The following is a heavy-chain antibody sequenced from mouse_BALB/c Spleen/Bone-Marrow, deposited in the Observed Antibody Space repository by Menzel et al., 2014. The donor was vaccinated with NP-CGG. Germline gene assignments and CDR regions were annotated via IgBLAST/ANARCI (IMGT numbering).Heavy chain of an antibody. Sequence: EVMLVESGGGLVQPGGSLKLSCTASGFTFSSYSMSWVRQTPAKRPEWVAYISNGGGSTYYPDAVKGRFTISRDDAKNSLYLQMSRLKSEDTAMYYCTRHGEVRRFYYALDYWGQGTSVTVSS. CDR1: GFTFSSYS. D-gene: IGHD2-14*01. CDR3: TRHGEVRRFYYALDY. V-gene: IGHV5-12-2*01. J-gene: IGHJ4*01. CDR2: ISNGGGST.